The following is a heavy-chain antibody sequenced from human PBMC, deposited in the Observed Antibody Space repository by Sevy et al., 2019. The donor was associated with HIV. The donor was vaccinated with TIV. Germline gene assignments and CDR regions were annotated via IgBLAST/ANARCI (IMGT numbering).Heavy chain of an antibody. V-gene: IGHV4-59*08. CDR1: GGSITSLY. CDR3: AGENAWGRGYS. J-gene: IGHJ4*02. CDR2: IYYNGHS. D-gene: IGHD1-26*01. Sequence: SETLSLTCTVSGGSITSLYWNWIGQPPGKGLEWIANIYYNGHSNYNPSHKSRVTLSLDTSKNQFSLRLSSVTAADTAMYYCAGENAWGRGYSWGQGTLVTVSS.